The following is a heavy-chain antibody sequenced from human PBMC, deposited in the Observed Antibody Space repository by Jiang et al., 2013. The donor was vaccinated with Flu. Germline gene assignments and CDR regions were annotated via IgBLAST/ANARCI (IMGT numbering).Heavy chain of an antibody. CDR1: GGSISSSNW. Sequence: SGSGLVKPSGTLSLTCAVSGGSISSSNWWSWVRQPPGKGLEWIGEIYHSGDTNYNPSLTSRVIISVDKSKNQFSLRLTSVTAADTAVYYCARDLRYSYGYSDYWGQGTLVTVSS. CDR3: ARDLRYSYGYSDY. CDR2: IYHSGDT. J-gene: IGHJ4*02. D-gene: IGHD5-18*01. V-gene: IGHV4-4*02.